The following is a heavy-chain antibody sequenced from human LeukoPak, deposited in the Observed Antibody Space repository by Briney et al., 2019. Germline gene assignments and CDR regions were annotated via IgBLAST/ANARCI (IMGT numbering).Heavy chain of an antibody. J-gene: IGHJ4*02. CDR2: IGSSSSSI. D-gene: IGHD3/OR15-3a*01. CDR1: GLTFSSYS. CDR3: ARVLHLDWVFAY. Sequence: GGSLRLSCAASGLTFSSYSMNWVRQAPGKGLEWVSSIGSSSSSIYYADSVKGRFTISRDNAKNSLYLQMNSLRAEDTAVYYCARVLHLDWVFAYWGQGTLVTVSS. V-gene: IGHV3-21*01.